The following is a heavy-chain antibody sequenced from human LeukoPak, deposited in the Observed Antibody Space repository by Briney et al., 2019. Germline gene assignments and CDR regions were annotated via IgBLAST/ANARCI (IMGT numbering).Heavy chain of an antibody. CDR3: ARPDSSSWNWYFDL. CDR1: GFTFDDYG. CDR2: INWNGGST. D-gene: IGHD6-13*01. V-gene: IGHV3-20*04. J-gene: IGHJ2*01. Sequence: GGSLRLSCAASGFTFDDYGMSWVRQAPGKGLEWVSCINWNGGSTGYADSVKGRFTISRDNAKNSLYLQMNSLRAEDTALYYCARPDSSSWNWYFDLWGRGTLVTVSS.